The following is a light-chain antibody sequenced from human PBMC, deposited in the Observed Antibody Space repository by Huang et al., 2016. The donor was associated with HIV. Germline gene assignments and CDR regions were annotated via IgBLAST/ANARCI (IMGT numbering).Light chain of an antibody. CDR3: QQYAGSPWT. Sequence: EIVLTQSPGTLSLSPGERATLSCRASQSIIADYLAWYQQKPGQAPRLLIYAASSTATGIPDRFSGSGSGTDFTLTIYRLEPEDFAVYFCQQYAGSPWTFGQGTKVEIK. J-gene: IGKJ1*01. CDR1: QSIIADY. V-gene: IGKV3-20*01. CDR2: AAS.